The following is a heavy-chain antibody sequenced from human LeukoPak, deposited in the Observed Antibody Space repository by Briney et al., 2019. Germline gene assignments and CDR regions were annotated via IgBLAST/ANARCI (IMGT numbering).Heavy chain of an antibody. J-gene: IGHJ5*02. CDR2: INWNGGST. D-gene: IGHD6-13*01. CDR3: ARALVRGWFDP. V-gene: IGHV3-20*04. Sequence: PGGSLSLSCAASGFTFNDYGMSWVRQAPGKGLEWVSGINWNGGSTGYADSVKGRFTISRDNAKNSLYLQMNSLRAEDTALYYCARALVRGWFDPWGQGTLVTVSS. CDR1: GFTFNDYG.